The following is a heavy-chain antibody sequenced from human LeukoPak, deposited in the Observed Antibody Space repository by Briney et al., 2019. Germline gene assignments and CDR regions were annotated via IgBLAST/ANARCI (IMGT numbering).Heavy chain of an antibody. CDR2: IYYRGST. D-gene: IGHD2-15*01. CDR1: GGSISSIRYY. CDR3: ARHLLVVVVVADRWFDP. Sequence: PSETLSVTCTVSGGSISSIRYYWGWIRQPPGKGLEWIGSIYYRGSTYYNPSLKSRVTICVDTSKNQFSLKLSSVTAADTAVYYCARHLLVVVVVADRWFDPWGQGTLVTVSS. V-gene: IGHV4-39*01. J-gene: IGHJ5*02.